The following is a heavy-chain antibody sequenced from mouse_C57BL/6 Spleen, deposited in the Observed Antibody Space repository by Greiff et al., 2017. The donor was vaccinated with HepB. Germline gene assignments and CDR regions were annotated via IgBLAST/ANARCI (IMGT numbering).Heavy chain of an antibody. CDR1: GYSITSGYY. D-gene: IGHD2-5*01. J-gene: IGHJ2*01. CDR3: ASTIVTSYYFDY. CDR2: ISYDGSN. Sequence: EVQLKESGPGLVKPSQSLSLTCSVTGYSITSGYYWNWIRQFPGNKLEWMGYISYDGSNNYNPSLKNRISITRDTSKNQFFLKLNSMTTEDTATYYCASTIVTSYYFDYWGQGTTLTVSS. V-gene: IGHV3-6*01.